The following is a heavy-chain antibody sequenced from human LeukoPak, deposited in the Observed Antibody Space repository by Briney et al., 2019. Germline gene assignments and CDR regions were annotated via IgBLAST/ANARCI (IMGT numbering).Heavy chain of an antibody. CDR1: GFTFSSYS. J-gene: IGHJ6*02. Sequence: GGSLRLSCAASGFTFSSYSMNWVRQAPGKGLEWVSSISSSSSYIYYADSVKGRFTISRDNAKNSLYLQMNSLRAEDTAVYYCARDSSSGWYAEGMDVWGQGTTVTVSS. D-gene: IGHD6-19*01. CDR3: ARDSSSGWYAEGMDV. CDR2: ISSSSSYI. V-gene: IGHV3-21*01.